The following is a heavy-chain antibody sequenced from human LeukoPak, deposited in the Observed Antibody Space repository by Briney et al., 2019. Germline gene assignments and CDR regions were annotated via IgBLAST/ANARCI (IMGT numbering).Heavy chain of an antibody. CDR1: GVTFSSYW. Sequence: PGGSLGLSCVASGVTFSSYWMHWVRQAPGKGLVWVSRINSDGSNTNYADSVKGRFTISRDNAKNTLYLQMNSLRAEDTAVYYCHATLSSFDYWGQGTLITVSS. D-gene: IGHD3-10*01. J-gene: IGHJ4*02. V-gene: IGHV3-74*01. CDR2: INSDGSNT. CDR3: HATLSSFDY.